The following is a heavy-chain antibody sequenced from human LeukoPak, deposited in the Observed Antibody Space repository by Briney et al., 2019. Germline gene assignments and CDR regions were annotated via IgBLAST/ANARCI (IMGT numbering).Heavy chain of an antibody. CDR3: AKDSVISSGWYCFDY. V-gene: IGHV3-23*01. CDR2: ISGSGST. Sequence: GGSLRLSCAASGFTFRSYAMSWVRQAPGKGLEWVSTISGSGSTYYADSVKGRFTISRDNSKSTLYLQMNSLRAEDTAVYYCAKDSVISSGWYCFDYWGQGTLVTVSS. J-gene: IGHJ4*02. CDR1: GFTFRSYA. D-gene: IGHD6-19*01.